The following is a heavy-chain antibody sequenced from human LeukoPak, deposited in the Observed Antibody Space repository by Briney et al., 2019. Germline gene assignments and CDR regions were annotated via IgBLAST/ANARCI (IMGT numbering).Heavy chain of an antibody. CDR3: ARDAQHLVDLYYYYYHMDV. J-gene: IGHJ6*03. CDR2: ISSSSTTI. CDR1: GFTFSSYS. Sequence: PGGSLRLSCAASGFTFSSYSMNWVRQAPGKGLEWVSYISSSSTTIYYADSVKGRFTISRDNAKNSLYLQINSLRDEDTAVYYCARDAQHLVDLYYYYYHMDVWGKGTTVTVSS. D-gene: IGHD6-13*01. V-gene: IGHV3-48*02.